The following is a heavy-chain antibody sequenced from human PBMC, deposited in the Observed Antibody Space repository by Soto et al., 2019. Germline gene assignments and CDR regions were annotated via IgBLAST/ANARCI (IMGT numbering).Heavy chain of an antibody. V-gene: IGHV1-18*01. CDR1: GCTFTRYG. J-gene: IGHJ6*02. Sequence: ASVKVSRKASGCTFTRYGISWVRQAPGQGLEWMGWISGYNGDANYAQSFQGRVSMTIDTSTTTAYMGLRTLTPDDTAVYYCAKNGQPPYYYYGLDVWGQGTTVTVSS. CDR2: ISGYNGDA. CDR3: AKNGQPPYYYYGLDV. D-gene: IGHD2-8*01.